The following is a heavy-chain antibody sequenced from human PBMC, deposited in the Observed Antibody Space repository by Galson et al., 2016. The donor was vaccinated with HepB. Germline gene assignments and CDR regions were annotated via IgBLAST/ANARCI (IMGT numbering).Heavy chain of an antibody. D-gene: IGHD6-19*01. CDR2: ISGSGIST. J-gene: IGHJ2*01. V-gene: IGHV3-23*01. Sequence: SLRLSCAASGFTFSTYAMNWVRQAPGKGLQWVSTISGSGISTYYADSVKGRFTISRDNSKNTLYLQMNSLRAEDTAVYYCAKGPSSPGVAVSWYFDLWGRGTLVTVSS. CDR3: AKGPSSPGVAVSWYFDL. CDR1: GFTFSTYA.